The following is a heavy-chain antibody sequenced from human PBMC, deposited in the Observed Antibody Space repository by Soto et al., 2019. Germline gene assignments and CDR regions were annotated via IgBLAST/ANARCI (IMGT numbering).Heavy chain of an antibody. CDR3: ARIDILTGYYLFDY. D-gene: IGHD3-9*01. CDR2: IDWDDDK. V-gene: IGHV2-70*01. CDR1: GFPLSTSGMC. Sequence: SGPPLVNPTQTLTLTCTFSGFPLSTSGMCVSWIRQPPGKALEWLALIDWDDDKYYSTSLKTRLTISKDTSKNQVVLTMTNMDPVDTATYYCARIDILTGYYLFDYWGQGTLVTVSS. J-gene: IGHJ4*02.